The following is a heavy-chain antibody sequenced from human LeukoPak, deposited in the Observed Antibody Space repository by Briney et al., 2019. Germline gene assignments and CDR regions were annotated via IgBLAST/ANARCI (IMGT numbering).Heavy chain of an antibody. V-gene: IGHV3-30*04. CDR3: AKSGHGAFDI. CDR1: GFTFSTYA. D-gene: IGHD1-26*01. CDR2: ISFDGSNK. Sequence: PGGSLRLACAASGFTFSTYAMHWVRQAPGKGLEWVAVISFDGSNKYYADSVKGRFTISRDSSKNTLYLQMNSLRAEDTAVYYCAKSGHGAFDIWGQGTMVTVSS. J-gene: IGHJ3*02.